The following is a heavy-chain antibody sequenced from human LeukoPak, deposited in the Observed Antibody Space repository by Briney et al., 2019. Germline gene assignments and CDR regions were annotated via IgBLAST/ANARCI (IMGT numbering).Heavy chain of an antibody. Sequence: SETLSLTCTVSGGSISSYYWSWIRQPPGKGLEWIGYIYYSGGTNYNPSLKSRVTISVDTSKNQFSLQLNSVTPEDTAVYYCARETKEWLRLFDYWGQGTLVTVSS. D-gene: IGHD5-12*01. CDR1: GGSISSYY. J-gene: IGHJ4*02. CDR3: ARETKEWLRLFDY. CDR2: IYYSGGT. V-gene: IGHV4-59*12.